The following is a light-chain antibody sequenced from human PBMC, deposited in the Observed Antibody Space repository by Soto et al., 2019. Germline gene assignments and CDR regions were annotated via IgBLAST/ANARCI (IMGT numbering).Light chain of an antibody. CDR2: GAS. V-gene: IGKV3-20*01. CDR1: QSISSSF. CDR3: QQYDNSPIT. Sequence: IVLTQSHGILSLSPVARASLSCGASQSISSSFLAWYQQKPGQAPRLLIYGASSRATGIPDRFSGTGSETDFTLTISRLEPVDFAVYYCQQYDNSPITFGQGTRLEIK. J-gene: IGKJ5*01.